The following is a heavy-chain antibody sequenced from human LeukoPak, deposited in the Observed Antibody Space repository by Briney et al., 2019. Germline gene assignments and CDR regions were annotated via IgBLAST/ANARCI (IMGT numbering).Heavy chain of an antibody. Sequence: SETLSLTCTVSGGSISSYYWSWIRQPPGKGLEWIGYIYYSGSTNYNPSLKSRVTISVDTSKNQFSLKLSSVTAADTAVYYCARRASRSSSSCYFDLWGRGTLVTVSS. V-gene: IGHV4-59*08. J-gene: IGHJ2*01. CDR2: IYYSGST. CDR1: GGSISSYY. D-gene: IGHD6-6*01. CDR3: ARRASRSSSSCYFDL.